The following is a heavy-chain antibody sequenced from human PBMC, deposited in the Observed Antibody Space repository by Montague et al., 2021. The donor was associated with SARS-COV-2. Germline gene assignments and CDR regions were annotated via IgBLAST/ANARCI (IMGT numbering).Heavy chain of an antibody. CDR3: ASGIYPSGSYYNRYYYGLNI. D-gene: IGHD3-10*01. CDR1: GGSLSGYY. Sequence: SETLSLTCAVHGGSLSGYYWSWIRQPPEKGLEWIGEINHSANTKYNPSFKSPVTISIDTSKNQFSLKMTSVTAADTATYYCASGIYPSGSYYNRYYYGLNIWGPGTTVIVSS. CDR2: INHSANT. V-gene: IGHV4-34*01. J-gene: IGHJ6*02.